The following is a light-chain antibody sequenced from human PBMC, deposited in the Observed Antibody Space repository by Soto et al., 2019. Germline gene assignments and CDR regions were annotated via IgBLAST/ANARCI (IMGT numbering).Light chain of an antibody. CDR1: QSVGGSY. CDR3: QQYGSSPRT. J-gene: IGKJ1*01. V-gene: IGKV3-20*01. CDR2: GAS. Sequence: EIVLTQSPGTLSLSPGERATLSCRASQSVGGSYLAWYQQKPGQAPRLLIYGASIRATGIPDRFSGSGSGTDFTLTITRLEPEYFAVYYWQQYGSSPRTFGQGTKVEIK.